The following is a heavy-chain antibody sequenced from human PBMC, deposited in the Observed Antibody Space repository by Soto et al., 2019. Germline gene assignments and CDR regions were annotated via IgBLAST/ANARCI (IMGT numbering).Heavy chain of an antibody. CDR1: GVIFNTHA. CDR2: IIPVFKST. Sequence: QMQLVQSGAEVKKPGSSVKVSCKASGVIFNTHAISWVRQAPRQGLEWVGGIIPVFKSTNYAQQFQGRVTITADESTSTAYMELNSLRSADTAVYYCARGGDITGTGGHFDYWGQGTLVTVSS. J-gene: IGHJ4*02. CDR3: ARGGDITGTGGHFDY. D-gene: IGHD1-1*01. V-gene: IGHV1-69*01.